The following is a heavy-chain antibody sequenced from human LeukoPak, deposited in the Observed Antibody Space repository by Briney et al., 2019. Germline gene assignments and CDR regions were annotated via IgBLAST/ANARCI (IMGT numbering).Heavy chain of an antibody. D-gene: IGHD3-10*01. J-gene: IGHJ6*02. CDR2: IRQDGSDR. CDR1: GFTFNNYA. V-gene: IGHV3-7*03. CDR3: ARDYHGSSYTHTMDV. Sequence: PGGSLRLSCAASGFTFNNYAMHWVRQAPGKGLEWMANIRQDGSDRYYLDSVKGRFTISRDNAKNSLYLHMSSLRAEDTAVYFCARDYHGSSYTHTMDVWGQGTMVTVSS.